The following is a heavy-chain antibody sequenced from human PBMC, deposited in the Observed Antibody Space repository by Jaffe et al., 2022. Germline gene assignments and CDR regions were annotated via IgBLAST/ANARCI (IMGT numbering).Heavy chain of an antibody. CDR2: INHSGST. J-gene: IGHJ3*02. CDR1: GGSFSGYY. D-gene: IGHD3-10*01. Sequence: QVQLQQWGAGLLKPSETLSLTCAVYGGSFSGYYWSWIRQPPGKGLEWIGEINHSGSTNYNPSLKSRVTISVDTSKNQFSLKLSSVTAADTAVYYCARGLPVLLWFGEFYDAFDIWGQGTMVTVSS. V-gene: IGHV4-34*01. CDR3: ARGLPVLLWFGEFYDAFDI.